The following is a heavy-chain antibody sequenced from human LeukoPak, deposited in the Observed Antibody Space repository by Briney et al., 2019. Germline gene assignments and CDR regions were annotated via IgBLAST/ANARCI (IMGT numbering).Heavy chain of an antibody. Sequence: SETLSLTCTVSGGSISSYYWSWIRQPPGKGLEWIGYIYYSGSTNYNPSLKSRVTISVDTSKNQFSLKLSSVTAADTAVYYCARDIVKYYYGSGSYRLLDYWGQGTLVTVSS. V-gene: IGHV4-59*01. CDR1: GGSISSYY. CDR2: IYYSGST. D-gene: IGHD3-10*01. CDR3: ARDIVKYYYGSGSYRLLDY. J-gene: IGHJ4*02.